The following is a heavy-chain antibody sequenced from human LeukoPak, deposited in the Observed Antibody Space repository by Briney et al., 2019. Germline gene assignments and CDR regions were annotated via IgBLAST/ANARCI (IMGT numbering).Heavy chain of an antibody. J-gene: IGHJ4*02. D-gene: IGHD3-10*01. CDR2: IYYSGIT. CDR1: GFTFSSFAM. V-gene: IGHV4-39*07. Sequence: GSLRLSCAASGFTFSSFAMGWVRQPPGKGLEWIGSIYYSGITYYNPSLKSRVTISVDTSKNQFSLNLSSVTAADTAVYYCARDQKLLWFGELFPFDYWGQGTLVTVSS. CDR3: ARDQKLLWFGELFPFDY.